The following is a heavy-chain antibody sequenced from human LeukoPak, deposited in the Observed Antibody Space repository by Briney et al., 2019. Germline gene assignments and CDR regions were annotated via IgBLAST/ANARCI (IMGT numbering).Heavy chain of an antibody. CDR1: GFTFSSYA. D-gene: IGHD2-8*02. Sequence: GGSLRLSCAASGFTFSSYAMTWVRQAPGKGLEWVSGITRSGGSTYSADSVKGRFTISRDNSKNTVYLQMNSLRAEDTATYYCARVAVSGPTGWFDSWGQGTLVIVSS. J-gene: IGHJ5*01. V-gene: IGHV3-23*01. CDR2: ITRSGGST. CDR3: ARVAVSGPTGWFDS.